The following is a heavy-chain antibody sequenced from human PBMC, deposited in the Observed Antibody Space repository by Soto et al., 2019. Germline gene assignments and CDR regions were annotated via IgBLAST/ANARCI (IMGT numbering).Heavy chain of an antibody. V-gene: IGHV1-69*01. CDR3: ATGVIWIGYFTVDS. J-gene: IGHJ4*02. CDR1: GGSFGNSA. D-gene: IGHD3-3*01. Sequence: QVLLVQSGAEVKKPGSSVKISCKASGGSFGNSAINWVRQTPGQGLEWLGGFIPVYRTLNYAQKFQGRVTITADESTGTAYMTLNSLESNDTAVYYCATGVIWIGYFTVDSWGQGTRVTVSS. CDR2: FIPVYRTL.